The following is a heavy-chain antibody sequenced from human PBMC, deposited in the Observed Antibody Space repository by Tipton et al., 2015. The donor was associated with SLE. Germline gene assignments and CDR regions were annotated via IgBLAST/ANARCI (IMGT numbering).Heavy chain of an antibody. CDR2: ISWDSDSK. J-gene: IGHJ4*02. CDR1: GFDFDDYA. D-gene: IGHD2-2*01. CDR3: VTNMDYLVSVSTLEY. V-gene: IGHV3-9*01. Sequence: SLRLSCAASGFDFDDYAMHWVRQAPGKGLEWVSSISWDSDSKYYADSVKGRFTISRDNGKSALYLHMNGLRPEDTALYYCVTNMDYLVSVSTLEYWGQAILVTVSS.